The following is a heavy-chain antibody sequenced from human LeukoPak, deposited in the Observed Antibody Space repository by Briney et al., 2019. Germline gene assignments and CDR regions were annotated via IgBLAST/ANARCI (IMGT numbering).Heavy chain of an antibody. CDR3: ARSEGMAAALYYYYGMDV. J-gene: IGHJ6*02. CDR1: GGTFSSYA. V-gene: IGHV1-69*04. D-gene: IGHD6-13*01. Sequence: ASVKVSCKASGGTFSSYAISWVRQAPGQGLEWMGRIIPILGIANYAQKFQGRVTITADKSTSTAYMELSSLRSEDTAVYYCARSEGMAAALYYYYGMDVWGQGTTATVSS. CDR2: IIPILGIA.